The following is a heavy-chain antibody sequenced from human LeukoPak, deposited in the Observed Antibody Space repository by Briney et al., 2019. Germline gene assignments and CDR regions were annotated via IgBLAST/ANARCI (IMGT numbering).Heavy chain of an antibody. CDR3: ARGALGIFDY. J-gene: IGHJ4*02. D-gene: IGHD7-27*01. V-gene: IGHV4-34*01. CDR1: GGSFSGYY. Sequence: PSETLSLTCAVYGGSFSGYYWSWIRQPPGKGLEWIGEINHSGSTNYNPSLKSRVTISVDTSKNQFSLKLSSVTAADTAVYYCARGALGIFDYWGQGTLVTVSS. CDR2: INHSGST.